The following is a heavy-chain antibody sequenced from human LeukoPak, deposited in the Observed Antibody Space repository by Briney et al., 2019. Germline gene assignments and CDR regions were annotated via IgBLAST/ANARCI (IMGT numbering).Heavy chain of an antibody. CDR2: ISSGSTYT. J-gene: IGHJ4*02. Sequence: GGSLRLSCAATGFTFSSYAMSWVRQAPGKGLEWVSYISSGSTYTNYAASVEGRFTISRDNARNSVYLQLNSLRAEDAAVYYCARDHIFRVGVPSAYFDYWGQGILVSVSS. V-gene: IGHV3-11*05. CDR1: GFTFSSYA. D-gene: IGHD2-2*01. CDR3: ARDHIFRVGVPSAYFDY.